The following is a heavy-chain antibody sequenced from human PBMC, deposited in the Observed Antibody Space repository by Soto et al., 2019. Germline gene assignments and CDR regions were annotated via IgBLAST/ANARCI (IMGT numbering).Heavy chain of an antibody. CDR1: GGTFSDSV. D-gene: IGHD3-10*01. CDR3: ARGRDGSNYYFDY. J-gene: IGHJ4*02. V-gene: IGHV1-69*01. Sequence: QVQLVQSGPEVKKPGSSVTVSCKASGGTFSDSVTSWVRQPPGQGLEWMGGVVPIFGKANLAEKFQDRVTITADESTSTAYMKLSSLRSEDTAVYYCARGRDGSNYYFDYWGQGTLVTVAS. CDR2: VVPIFGKA.